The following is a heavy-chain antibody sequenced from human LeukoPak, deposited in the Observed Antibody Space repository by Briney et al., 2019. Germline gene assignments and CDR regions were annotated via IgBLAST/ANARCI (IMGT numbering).Heavy chain of an antibody. J-gene: IGHJ4*02. D-gene: IGHD6-6*01. CDR3: AGSIAAVPDY. CDR2: IYYSGST. CDR1: GGSISSSSYY. Sequence: SETLSLTCTVSGGSISSSSYYWGWIRQPPGKGLEWIGSIYYSGSTYYNPSLKSRVTISVDTSKNQFSLKLSSVTAADTAVYYCAGSIAAVPDYWGQGTLVTVSS. V-gene: IGHV4-39*07.